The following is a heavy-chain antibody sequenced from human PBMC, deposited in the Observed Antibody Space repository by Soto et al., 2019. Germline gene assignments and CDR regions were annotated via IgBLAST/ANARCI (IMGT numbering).Heavy chain of an antibody. V-gene: IGHV4-61*05. CDR1: GGSISSSSYY. CDR2: IYYSGST. J-gene: IGHJ6*03. D-gene: IGHD3-3*01. Sequence: PSETLSLTCTVSGGSISSSSYYWGWIRQPPGKGLEWIGYIYYSGSTNYNPSLKSRVTISVDTSKNQFSLKLSSVTAADTAVYYCARGVTIFGVGIRGYYYYYYMDVWGKGTTVTVSS. CDR3: ARGVTIFGVGIRGYYYYYYMDV.